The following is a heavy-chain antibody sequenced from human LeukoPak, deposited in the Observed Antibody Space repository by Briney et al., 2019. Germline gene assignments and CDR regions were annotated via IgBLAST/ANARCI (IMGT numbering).Heavy chain of an antibody. CDR2: ISSSGSTI. CDR1: GFTFSDYY. J-gene: IGHJ4*02. CDR3: ARNPVLLWFGESLVGNPDC. D-gene: IGHD3-10*01. V-gene: IGHV3-11*01. Sequence: GGSLRLSCAASGFTFSDYYMSWIRQAPGKGLEWVSYISSSGSTIYYADSVKGRFTISRDNAKNSLYLQMNSLRAEDTAVYYCARNPVLLWFGESLVGNPDCWGQGTLVTVSS.